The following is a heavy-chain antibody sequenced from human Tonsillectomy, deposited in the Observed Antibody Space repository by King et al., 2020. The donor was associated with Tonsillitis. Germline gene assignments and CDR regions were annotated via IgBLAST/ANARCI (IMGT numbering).Heavy chain of an antibody. V-gene: IGHV3-11*06. J-gene: IGHJ4*02. Sequence: VQLVESGGDLVKPGGSLRLSCAASGIIFRDFYMSWIRQAPGKGLEWVSHISGGSTDTHYADSVKGRFTISRDNAKNSLYLQMNSLRAEDTAVYYCAREYGGLTSRWDSFDYWGQGTLVTVSS. CDR1: GIIFRDFY. CDR2: ISGGSTDT. D-gene: IGHD6-13*01. CDR3: AREYGGLTSRWDSFDY.